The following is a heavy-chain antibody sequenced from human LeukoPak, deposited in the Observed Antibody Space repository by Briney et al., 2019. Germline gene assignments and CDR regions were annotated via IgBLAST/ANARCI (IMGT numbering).Heavy chain of an antibody. CDR1: GVSISSGVYS. J-gene: IGHJ4*02. Sequence: SETLSLTRAVSGVSISSGVYSWNWVRQPPGRGLEWIGLIYYSGSTYYNPSLKSQVTKSVYTSKNQLSLKLSSVSAADTAVYYCARVPISGPYSRSIDYWGQGTLDSVSS. D-gene: IGHD2-15*01. CDR3: ARVPISGPYSRSIDY. V-gene: IGHV4-30-4*07. CDR2: IYYSGST.